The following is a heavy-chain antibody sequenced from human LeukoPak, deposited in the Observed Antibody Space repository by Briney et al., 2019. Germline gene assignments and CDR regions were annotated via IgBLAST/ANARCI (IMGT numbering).Heavy chain of an antibody. D-gene: IGHD6-19*01. CDR2: ISSSGSTI. CDR1: GFTFSSYE. Sequence: GGSLRLSCAASGFTFSSYEMNWVRQAPGKGLEWVSYISSSGSTIYYADSVKGRFTISRNNAKNSLYLQMNSLRAEDTAVYYCARVSGWYGMDVWGQGTTVTVSS. V-gene: IGHV3-48*03. CDR3: ARVSGWYGMDV. J-gene: IGHJ6*02.